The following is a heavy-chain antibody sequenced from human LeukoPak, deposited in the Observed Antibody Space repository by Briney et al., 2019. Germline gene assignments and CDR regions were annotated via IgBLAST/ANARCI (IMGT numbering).Heavy chain of an antibody. CDR1: GGSISSSNYY. CDR3: ALRYFDRDY. V-gene: IGHV4-39*01. D-gene: IGHD3-9*01. CDR2: IYYSGST. J-gene: IGHJ4*02. Sequence: PSETLSLTCTVSGGSISSSNYYWVWIRQPPGKGLEWVGSIYYSGSTYYNPSLKSRVTISVDTSKNQFSLKLSSVTAADTAVYYCALRYFDRDYWGQGTLVTVFS.